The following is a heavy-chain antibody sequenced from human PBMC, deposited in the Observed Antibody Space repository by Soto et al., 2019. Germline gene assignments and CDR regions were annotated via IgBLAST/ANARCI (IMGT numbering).Heavy chain of an antibody. CDR3: ARAGYCSGSSCYWFDY. V-gene: IGHV1-69*06. CDR2: IIPIFGKP. J-gene: IGHJ4*02. CDR1: GETFSSYA. D-gene: IGHD2-15*01. Sequence: QVQLVQSGAEVKKPRSSVKVSCKASGETFSSYAFSWVRQAPGQGLEWMGGIIPIFGKPSYAQRFQGRVTITADKSTSTVYMELSRLKSEDTAVYYCARAGYCSGSSCYWFDYWGQGTLVTASS.